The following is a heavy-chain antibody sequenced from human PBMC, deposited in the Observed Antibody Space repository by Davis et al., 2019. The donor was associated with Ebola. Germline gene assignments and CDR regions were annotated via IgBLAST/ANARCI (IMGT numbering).Heavy chain of an antibody. CDR3: ARDRICSGGLCPSTDAFDI. CDR2: TLPIFGAA. Sequence: SVQVSCKASGGTFSSYAISWVRQAPGQGLEWMGGTLPIFGAANYAQKFQGRLTITADESTNTVYMELRSLTSEDTAIYYCARDRICSGGLCPSTDAFDIWGQGTMVTVSS. D-gene: IGHD2-15*01. V-gene: IGHV1-69*13. J-gene: IGHJ3*02. CDR1: GGTFSSYA.